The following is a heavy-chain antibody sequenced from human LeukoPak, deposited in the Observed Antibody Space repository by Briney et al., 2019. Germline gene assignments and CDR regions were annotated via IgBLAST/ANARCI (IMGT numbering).Heavy chain of an antibody. D-gene: IGHD4/OR15-4a*01. CDR2: IYYSGDT. V-gene: IGHV4-59*01. J-gene: IGHJ5*02. CDR1: RGSISGYT. CDR3: VRGPYGASISKWFDP. Sequence: SETLSLTCTVSRGSISGYTWSWIRQSPGGGLEWIGYIYYSGDTAYNPSLRSRVTMSVDTSKNQFSLQLRSMTTADTAVYYCVRGPYGASISKWFDPWGQGTQVIVSP.